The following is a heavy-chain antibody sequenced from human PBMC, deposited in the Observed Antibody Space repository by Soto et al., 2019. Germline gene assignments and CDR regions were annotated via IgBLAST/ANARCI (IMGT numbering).Heavy chain of an antibody. D-gene: IGHD3-22*01. V-gene: IGHV1-69*01. Sequence: QVQLVQSGAEVRKPGSSVKVSCKASGGTFSTHAISWVRQAPGQGREWMGGIIPIFGTANHAQKFQGRVTSSADASTSTAYMELSSLRSEDTAIYYCARGLRYDSSDYYYAYWGQGTLVIVSS. CDR3: ARGLRYDSSDYYYAY. CDR1: GGTFSTHA. J-gene: IGHJ4*02. CDR2: IIPIFGTA.